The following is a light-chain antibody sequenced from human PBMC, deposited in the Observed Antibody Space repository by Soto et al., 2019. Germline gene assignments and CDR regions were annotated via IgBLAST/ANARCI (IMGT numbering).Light chain of an antibody. V-gene: IGKV3-11*01. CDR2: DAS. CDR3: QQRSNWLFFT. Sequence: EIVLTQSPATLSLSPGERATLSCRASQSVSSYLAWYQQKPGQAPRLLIYDASNRATGIPARFSGSGSGTDFTLTISSLEPEDFAVYYCQQRSNWLFFTFGPGTKVDIK. CDR1: QSVSSY. J-gene: IGKJ3*01.